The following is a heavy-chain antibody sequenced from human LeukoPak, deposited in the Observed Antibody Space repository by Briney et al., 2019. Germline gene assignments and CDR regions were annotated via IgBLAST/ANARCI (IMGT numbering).Heavy chain of an antibody. CDR3: ARTPYYYDSSGYSYYYYGMDV. V-gene: IGHV4-61*08. D-gene: IGHD3-22*01. CDR1: GGSISGGGYY. Sequence: PSETLSLTCGVSGGSISGGGYYWSWIRQPPGKGLEWIGYIYYSGSTNYNPSLKSRVTISVDTSKNQFSLKLSSVTAADTAVYYCARTPYYYDSSGYSYYYYGMDVWGQGTTVTVSS. J-gene: IGHJ6*02. CDR2: IYYSGST.